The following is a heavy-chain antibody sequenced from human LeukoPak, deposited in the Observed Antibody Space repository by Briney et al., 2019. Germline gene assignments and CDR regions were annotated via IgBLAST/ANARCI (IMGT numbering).Heavy chain of an antibody. Sequence: PGGSLRLSCTVSEFTFSSYEMNWVRQAPGKGLEWVSYISSSGSTVYYTDSVKGRFTISRDNAKNSLYPQMNSLRAEDTAVYYCARVLHKRNYDSSTYYGYWGQGTLVTVSS. CDR2: ISSSGSTV. CDR3: ARVLHKRNYDSSTYYGY. D-gene: IGHD3-22*01. J-gene: IGHJ4*02. CDR1: EFTFSSYE. V-gene: IGHV3-48*03.